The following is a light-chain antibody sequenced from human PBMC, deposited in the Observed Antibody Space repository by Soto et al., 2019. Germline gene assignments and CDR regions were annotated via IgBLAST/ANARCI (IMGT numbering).Light chain of an antibody. V-gene: IGKV2-28*01. CDR3: MQALQTPRT. J-gene: IGKJ1*01. CDR2: LGS. CDR1: QSLPGSGGHNY. Sequence: DIVLTQSPLFLPVTPGEPASLSCRSSQSLPGSGGHNYLDWYVQKPGQSPQFVIFLGSHRPSGVPDRFSGSGSGTDFTLKISRVEAEDVGVYFCMQALQTPRTFGQGTRVEI.